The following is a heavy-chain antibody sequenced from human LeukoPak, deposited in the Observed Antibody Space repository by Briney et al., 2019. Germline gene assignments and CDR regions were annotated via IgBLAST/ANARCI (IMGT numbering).Heavy chain of an antibody. CDR3: ARDGSSTFEF. D-gene: IGHD6-19*01. CDR1: GGSISSYY. J-gene: IGHJ4*02. V-gene: IGHV4-59*01. Sequence: SETLSLTCTVSGGSISSYYWTWIRQPPGKGLEWIGYIYYTGKTNYNPSLKCRVTLSIDTSRNQFSLKVTSVTAADTAVYCARDGSSTFEFWGQGALVTVSS. CDR2: IYYTGKT.